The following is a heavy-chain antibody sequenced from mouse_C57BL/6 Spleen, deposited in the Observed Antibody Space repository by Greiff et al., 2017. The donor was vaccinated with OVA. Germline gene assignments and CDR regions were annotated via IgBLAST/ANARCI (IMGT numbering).Heavy chain of an antibody. CDR3: ARGILYAMDY. J-gene: IGHJ4*01. CDR1: GYAFSSYW. Sequence: VQVVESGAELVKPGASVKISCKASGYAFSSYWMNWVKQRPGKGLEWIGQIYPGDGDTNYNGKFKGKATLTADKSSSTAYMQLSSLTSEDSAVYFCARGILYAMDYWGQGTSVTVSS. CDR2: IYPGDGDT. V-gene: IGHV1-80*01.